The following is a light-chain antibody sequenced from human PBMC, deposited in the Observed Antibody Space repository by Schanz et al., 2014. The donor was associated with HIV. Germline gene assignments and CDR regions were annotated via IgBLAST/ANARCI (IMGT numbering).Light chain of an antibody. CDR1: SGHRTYA. Sequence: QSVLTQSPPASASLGASVKLTCTLDSGHRTYAIAWHQQQPEKGPRYLMNLNSDGSHSKGDGIPDRFSGSSSGAERYLTISSLQSEDEADYYCQTWGTGIVVFGGGTKLTGL. CDR3: QTWGTGIVV. CDR2: LNSDGSH. V-gene: IGLV4-69*02. J-gene: IGLJ2*01.